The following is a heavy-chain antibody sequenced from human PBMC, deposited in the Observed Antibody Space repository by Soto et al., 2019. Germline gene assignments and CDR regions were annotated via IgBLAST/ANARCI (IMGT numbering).Heavy chain of an antibody. CDR3: ARLLFFGSSTICYGWFDP. D-gene: IGHD2-2*01. V-gene: IGHV4-59*08. CDR1: GGSISTYY. J-gene: IGHJ5*02. CDR2: IYYSGGT. Sequence: PSETLSLTCTVSGGSISTYYWSWIRQPPGKGLEWIGYIYYSGGTNYNPSLKSRVTISVDTSKNQFSLKLSSVTAADTAVYYCARLLFFGSSTICYGWFDPWGQGPLVTVSS.